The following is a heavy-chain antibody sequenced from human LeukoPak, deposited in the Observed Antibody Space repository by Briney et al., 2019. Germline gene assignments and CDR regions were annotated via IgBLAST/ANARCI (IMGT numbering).Heavy chain of an antibody. V-gene: IGHV3-33*08. CDR1: GFTFSSNG. J-gene: IGHJ4*02. D-gene: IGHD3-10*01. CDR3: ARDKTSGYFDH. Sequence: GGSLRLSCAASGFTFSSNGMSWVRQAPGKGLEWVAVIWSDGSSQYYGDSEKGRFTISRDNSKNTLHLQMSSLRADDTAVYYCARDKTSGYFDHWGQGTLVTVSS. CDR2: IWSDGSSQ.